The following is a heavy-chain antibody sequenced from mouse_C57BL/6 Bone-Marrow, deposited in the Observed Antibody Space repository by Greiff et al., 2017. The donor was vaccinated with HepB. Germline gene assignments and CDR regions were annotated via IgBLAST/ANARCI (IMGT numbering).Heavy chain of an antibody. J-gene: IGHJ3*01. V-gene: IGHV1-80*01. Sequence: QVQLKQSGAALVKPGASVKISCKASGYAFSSYWMNWVKQRPGKGLEWIGQIYPGDGDTNYNGKFKGQATLTADKSSSTAYMQLSSLTSEDSAVYCWARIWGSWFAYWGQGTLVTVSA. D-gene: IGHD4-1*01. CDR3: ARIWGSWFAY. CDR1: GYAFSSYW. CDR2: IYPGDGDT.